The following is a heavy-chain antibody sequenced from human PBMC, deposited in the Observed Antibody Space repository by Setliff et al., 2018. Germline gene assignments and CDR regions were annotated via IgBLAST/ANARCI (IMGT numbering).Heavy chain of an antibody. CDR1: GGSFSGYY. CDR2: INHSGST. V-gene: IGHV4-34*01. D-gene: IGHD3-3*01. CDR3: ARGDNFWSGPLDYYMDV. Sequence: SETLSLTCAVYGGSFSGYYWSWIRQPPGKGLEWIGEINHSGSTNYNPSLKSRVTISVDTSKNQFSLKLSSVTAADTAVYYCARGDNFWSGPLDYYMDVWGKGTTVTVSS. J-gene: IGHJ6*03.